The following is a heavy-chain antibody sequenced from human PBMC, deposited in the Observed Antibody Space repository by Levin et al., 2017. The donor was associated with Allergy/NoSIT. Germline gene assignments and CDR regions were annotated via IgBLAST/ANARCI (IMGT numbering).Heavy chain of an antibody. CDR1: GFTFRTYG. D-gene: IGHD3-10*01. V-gene: IGHV3-64D*06. CDR3: VTGGAYYYAH. Sequence: GGSLRLSCSASGFTFRTYGMHWVRQAPGKGLEFVSAVSGDGGVTDYTDSVKGRFTISRDNSKNTMYIQMSSLGTEDTAVYYCVTGGAYYYAHWGQGTLVTVSS. CDR2: VSGDGGVT. J-gene: IGHJ4*02.